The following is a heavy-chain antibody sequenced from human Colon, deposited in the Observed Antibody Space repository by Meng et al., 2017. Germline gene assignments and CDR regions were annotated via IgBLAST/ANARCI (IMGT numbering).Heavy chain of an antibody. Sequence: QLKLKGSGPGLMRRLGTLSLECAVSGDSIHDQWFSWVRQPPGKGLEWIGEIFHFGSTNYNPSLESRVTISVDKSKNQVSLNLISVTAADTAVYYCAKAAAYNLDIWGPGILVTVSS. CDR1: GDSIHDQW. V-gene: IGHV4-4*02. J-gene: IGHJ4*02. CDR3: AKAAAYNLDI. D-gene: IGHD5-24*01. CDR2: IFHFGST.